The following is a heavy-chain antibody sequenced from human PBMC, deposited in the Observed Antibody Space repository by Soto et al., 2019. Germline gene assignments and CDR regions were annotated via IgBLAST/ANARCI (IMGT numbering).Heavy chain of an antibody. CDR2: IFSSGST. V-gene: IGHV4-4*07. Sequence: XETLAVPGTVSCDSITDYSGFWIRQHAGKGLEWIGRIFSSGSTNYNPSLKGRITMSLDTSKNQFSLKLNSATATDTAVYFCARDQGVVVTADKWFDTWGQGILVTVSS. J-gene: IGHJ5*02. CDR1: CDSITDYS. CDR3: ARDQGVVVTADKWFDT. D-gene: IGHD2-21*02.